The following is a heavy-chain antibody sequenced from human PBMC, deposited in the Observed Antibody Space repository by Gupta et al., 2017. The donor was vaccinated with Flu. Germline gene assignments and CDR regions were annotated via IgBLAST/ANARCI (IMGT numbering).Heavy chain of an antibody. Sequence: QVQLVESGGGLVKPGGSLRLSCAASEFTFSDYYMTWIRQAPGKGLEWISYISNSGTTRYYADSVKGRFIISRDNAKNSLFLQMNSLRAEDTAVYFCARCRMSGDSFDFWGQGTLVSVSS. CDR1: EFTFSDYY. J-gene: IGHJ4*02. CDR2: ISNSGTTR. D-gene: IGHD2-21*02. CDR3: ARCRMSGDSFDF. V-gene: IGHV3-11*01.